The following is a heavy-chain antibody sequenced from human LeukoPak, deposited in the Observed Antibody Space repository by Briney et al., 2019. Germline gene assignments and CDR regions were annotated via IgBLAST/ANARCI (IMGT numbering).Heavy chain of an antibody. Sequence: GGSLRLSCTASAHTLSNYWMHWVRQAPGKGLVWVSHINSDGSRTDYADSVKGRFTISRDNAKNTLYLQMISLRVEDTAVYYCVRGNPLGHFWGQGTLVTVSS. J-gene: IGHJ4*02. CDR1: AHTLSNYW. CDR2: INSDGSRT. D-gene: IGHD3-16*01. CDR3: VRGNPLGHF. V-gene: IGHV3-74*01.